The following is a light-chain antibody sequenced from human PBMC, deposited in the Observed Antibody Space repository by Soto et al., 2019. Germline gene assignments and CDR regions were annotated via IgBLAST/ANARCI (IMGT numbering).Light chain of an antibody. V-gene: IGLV4-69*01. CDR2: LNSDGSH. J-gene: IGLJ3*02. CDR1: SGHSSYA. CDR3: QTWGTGIQV. Sequence: QSVLTQSPSASASLGASVKLTCTLSSGHSSYAIAWHQQQPEKGPRYLMKLNSDGSHSKGDGIPDRFSGSSSGAERYLTISSLLSEDEADDYCQTWGTGIQVFGGGTQLTVL.